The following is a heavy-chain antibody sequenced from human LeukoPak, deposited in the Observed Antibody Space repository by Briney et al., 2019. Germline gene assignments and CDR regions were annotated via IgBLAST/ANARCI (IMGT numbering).Heavy chain of an antibody. CDR2: INSDGSSI. CDR3: AKDIGGSSGSGLWFDP. Sequence: GGSLRLSCAASGFTFSSHWMHWVRQAPGKGLVWVSRINSDGSSISYADSVKGRFTISRDNAKNSLYLQMNSLRAEDTALYYCAKDIGGSSGSGLWFDPWGQGTLVTVSS. V-gene: IGHV3-74*01. CDR1: GFTFSSHW. J-gene: IGHJ5*02. D-gene: IGHD2-15*01.